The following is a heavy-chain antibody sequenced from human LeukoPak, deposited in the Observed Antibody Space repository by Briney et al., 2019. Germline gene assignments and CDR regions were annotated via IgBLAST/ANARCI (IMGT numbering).Heavy chain of an antibody. CDR2: INHSGST. Sequence: SETLSLTCAVYGGSFSGYYWSWIRQPPGKGLEWIGEINHSGSTNYNPSLKSRVTISVDTSKNQFSLKLSSVTAADTAVYYCARFGGIPVAGRDWGQGTLVTVSS. V-gene: IGHV4-34*01. J-gene: IGHJ4*02. CDR1: GGSFSGYY. CDR3: ARFGGIPVAGRD. D-gene: IGHD6-19*01.